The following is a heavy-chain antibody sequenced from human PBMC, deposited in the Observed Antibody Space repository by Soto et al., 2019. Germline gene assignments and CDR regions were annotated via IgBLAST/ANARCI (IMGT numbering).Heavy chain of an antibody. CDR1: GFTFSSYA. J-gene: IGHJ6*02. CDR3: AKGQLVRYYYYGMDV. V-gene: IGHV3-23*01. CDR2: ISGSGGST. Sequence: PGGSLRLSCAASGFTFSSYAMSWVRQAPGKGLEWVSAISGSGGSTYYADSVKGRFTISRDNSKNTLYLQMNSLRAEDTAVYYCAKGQLVRYYYYGMDVWGQGTTVTVYS. D-gene: IGHD6-13*01.